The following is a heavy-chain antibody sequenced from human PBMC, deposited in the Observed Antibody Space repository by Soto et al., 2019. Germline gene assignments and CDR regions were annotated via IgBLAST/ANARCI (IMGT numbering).Heavy chain of an antibody. V-gene: IGHV3-30-3*01. CDR1: GFTFSSYA. J-gene: IGHJ4*02. CDR2: ISYDGSNK. Sequence: GGSLRLSCAASGFTFSSYAMHWVRQAPGKGLEWVAVISYDGSNKYYADSVKGRFTISRDNSKNTLYLQMNSLRAEDTAVYYCARDLGDDYFDYWGQGTLVTVS. D-gene: IGHD1-26*01. CDR3: ARDLGDDYFDY.